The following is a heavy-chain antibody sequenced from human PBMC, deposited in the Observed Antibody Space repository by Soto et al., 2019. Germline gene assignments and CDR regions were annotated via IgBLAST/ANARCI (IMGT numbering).Heavy chain of an antibody. V-gene: IGHV4-39*01. Sequence: QLQESGPGLVKPSATLSLTCTVSGCSIISSNFYWGWIRQPPGEGLEWIGSVEYGGSTYHNPSLKSRVTLSADTSKNQFSLKVTSVTAADTAVYYCARHVRGAVTMYWFDPWGHGTLVTVSS. CDR1: GCSIISSNFY. D-gene: IGHD3-10*02. CDR2: VEYGGST. J-gene: IGHJ5*02. CDR3: ARHVRGAVTMYWFDP.